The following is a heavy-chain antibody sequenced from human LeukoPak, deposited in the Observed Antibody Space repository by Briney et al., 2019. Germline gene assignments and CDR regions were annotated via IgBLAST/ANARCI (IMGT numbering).Heavy chain of an antibody. CDR1: GFTFSSYA. J-gene: IGHJ4*02. Sequence: PGGSLRLSCAASGFTFSSYAMSWVRQAPGEGLVWVSSISSSSTYIYYADSVKGRFTISRDNAKNSLYLQMNSLRAEDTAVYYCARDAIVGATNFDYWGQGTLVTVSA. D-gene: IGHD1-26*01. CDR2: ISSSSTYI. CDR3: ARDAIVGATNFDY. V-gene: IGHV3-21*01.